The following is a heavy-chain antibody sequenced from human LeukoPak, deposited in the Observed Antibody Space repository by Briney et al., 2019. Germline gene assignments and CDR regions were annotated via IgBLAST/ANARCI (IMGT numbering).Heavy chain of an antibody. CDR3: ARGGGSSSYYYYYYMDV. J-gene: IGHJ6*03. D-gene: IGHD6-6*01. V-gene: IGHV1-46*01. CDR2: INPSDGST. Sequence: ASVKVSCKASGYTFTSYYMHWVRQAPGQGLEWMGIINPSDGSTNYAQNFQGRVTMTRDTSSSTVYMELSSLRSEDTAVYYCARGGGSSSYYYYYYMDVWGKGTTVTVSS. CDR1: GYTFTSYY.